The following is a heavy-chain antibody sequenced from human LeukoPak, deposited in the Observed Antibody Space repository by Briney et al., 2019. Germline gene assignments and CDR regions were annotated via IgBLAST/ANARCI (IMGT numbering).Heavy chain of an antibody. CDR3: ARIRYQYCSSTSCYPHYYYYYMDV. CDR1: GGSFSGYY. V-gene: IGHV4-34*01. Sequence: SETLSLTCAVYGGSFSGYYWSWIRQPPGKGLEWIGEINHSGSTNYNPSLKSRVTISVDTSKNQFSLKLSSVTAADTAVYYCARIRYQYCSSTSCYPHYYYYYMDVWGKGTTVTISS. D-gene: IGHD2-2*01. J-gene: IGHJ6*03. CDR2: INHSGST.